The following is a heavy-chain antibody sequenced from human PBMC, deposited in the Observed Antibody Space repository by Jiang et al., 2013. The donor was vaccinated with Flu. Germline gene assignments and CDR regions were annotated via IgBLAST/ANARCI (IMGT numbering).Heavy chain of an antibody. Sequence: GLVKPSETLSLTCTVSGGSISSYYWSWIRQPAGKGLEWIGRIYTSGSTNYNPSLKSRVTMSVDTSKNQFSLKLSSVTAADTAVYYCARDKNLPVNARDYYGMDVWGQGTTVTVSS. D-gene: IGHD2-2*01. J-gene: IGHJ6*02. V-gene: IGHV4-4*07. CDR2: IYTSGST. CDR1: GGSISSYY. CDR3: ARDKNLPVNARDYYGMDV.